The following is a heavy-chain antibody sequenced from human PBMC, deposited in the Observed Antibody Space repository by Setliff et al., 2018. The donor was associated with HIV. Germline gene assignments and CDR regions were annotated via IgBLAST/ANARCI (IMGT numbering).Heavy chain of an antibody. CDR3: ARHGAFYYYYYMDV. Sequence: GGSLRLSCPASGFTFSSYGMHWVRQAPGKGLEWVAFIRYDGSEKYYIESVKGRFTISRDNSKKMLYLQMNSLRAEDTAVYYCARHGAFYYYYYMDVWGKGTTVTV. CDR1: GFTFSSYG. J-gene: IGHJ6*03. CDR2: IRYDGSEK. V-gene: IGHV3-30*02.